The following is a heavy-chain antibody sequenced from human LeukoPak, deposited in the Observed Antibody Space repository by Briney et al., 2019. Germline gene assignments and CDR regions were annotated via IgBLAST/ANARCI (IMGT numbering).Heavy chain of an antibody. CDR2: ISSSSSYI. CDR3: ARDQGQLWHRPLDY. Sequence: GGSLRLSCAASGFTFSSYAMSWVRQAPGKGLEWVSSISSSSSYIYYADSVKGRFTISRDNAKNSLYLQMNSLRAEDTAVYYCARDQGQLWHRPLDYWGQGTLVTVSS. D-gene: IGHD5-18*01. V-gene: IGHV3-21*01. CDR1: GFTFSSYA. J-gene: IGHJ4*02.